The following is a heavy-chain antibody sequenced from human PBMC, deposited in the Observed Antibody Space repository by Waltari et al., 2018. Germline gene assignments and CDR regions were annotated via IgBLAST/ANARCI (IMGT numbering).Heavy chain of an antibody. V-gene: IGHV4-59*01. J-gene: IGHJ3*02. Sequence: QVQLQESGPGLVKPSETLSLTCTVPGGSISSYYWSWIGQPPGKGLEWIGYIYYSGSTNYNPSLKSRVTISVDTSKNQFSLKLSSVTAADTAVYYCARASIAVAGTFFGAFDIWSQGTMVTVSS. CDR1: GGSISSYY. CDR3: ARASIAVAGTFFGAFDI. D-gene: IGHD6-19*01. CDR2: IYYSGST.